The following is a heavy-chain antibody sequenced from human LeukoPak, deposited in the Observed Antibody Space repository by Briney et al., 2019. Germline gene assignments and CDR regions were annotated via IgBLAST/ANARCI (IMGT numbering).Heavy chain of an antibody. CDR1: GFTFSSYG. Sequence: PGGSLRLSCAASGFTFSSYGMHWVRQAPGKGLEWAAVISYDGSNKYYADSVKGRFTISRDNSKNTLYLQMNSLRAEDTAVYYCARDQSTLAYCGGDCYSGDAFDIWGQGTMVTVSS. V-gene: IGHV3-30*03. CDR3: ARDQSTLAYCGGDCYSGDAFDI. D-gene: IGHD2-21*02. J-gene: IGHJ3*02. CDR2: ISYDGSNK.